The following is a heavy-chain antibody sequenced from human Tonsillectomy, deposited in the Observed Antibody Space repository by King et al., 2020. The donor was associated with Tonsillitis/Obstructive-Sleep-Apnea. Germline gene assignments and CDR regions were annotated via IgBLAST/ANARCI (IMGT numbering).Heavy chain of an antibody. CDR1: GFAFSGSG. CDR2: ISSKVHNYAT. V-gene: IGHV3-73*01. D-gene: IGHD4-17*01. J-gene: IGHJ4*02. Sequence: VPLVESGGGLVQPGGSLKLSCATSGFAFSGSGIHWVRQASGKGLQWVGRISSKVHNYATAYGASVKGRFNISRDDSKKTTYLQMNSLKAEDSAVSYCVAPTTVTTRYWGQGTLVTVSS. CDR3: VAPTTVTTRY.